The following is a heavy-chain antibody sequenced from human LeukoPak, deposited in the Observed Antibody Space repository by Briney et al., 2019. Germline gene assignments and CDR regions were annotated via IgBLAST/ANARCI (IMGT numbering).Heavy chain of an antibody. CDR3: VGYSGYDYGDYFDY. D-gene: IGHD5-12*01. V-gene: IGHV3-21*05. CDR2: MSSDSSFI. Sequence: GGSLRLSCVASGFTFRSYAMNWVRQAPGKGLEWVSYMSSDSSFINYADSVKGRFTISRDNAKNSLFLQMDSPRADDTAVYYCVGYSGYDYGDYFDYWGQGTLVTVSS. J-gene: IGHJ4*02. CDR1: GFTFRSYA.